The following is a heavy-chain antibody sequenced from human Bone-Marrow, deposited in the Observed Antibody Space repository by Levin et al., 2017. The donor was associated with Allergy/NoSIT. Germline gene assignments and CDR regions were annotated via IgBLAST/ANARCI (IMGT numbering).Heavy chain of an antibody. Sequence: LSLTCAASGFTFSSYWMSWVRQAPGKGLEWVANIKQDGSEKYYVDSVKGRFTISRDNAKNSLYLQMNSLRAEDTAVYYCARVGGELRFLEWLHTDYWGQGTLVTVSS. J-gene: IGHJ4*02. V-gene: IGHV3-7*01. CDR1: GFTFSSYW. D-gene: IGHD3-3*01. CDR2: IKQDGSEK. CDR3: ARVGGELRFLEWLHTDY.